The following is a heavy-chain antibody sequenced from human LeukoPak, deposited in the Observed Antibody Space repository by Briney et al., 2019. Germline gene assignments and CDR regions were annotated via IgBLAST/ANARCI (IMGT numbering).Heavy chain of an antibody. Sequence: GGSLRLSCAASGFTFSSYAMSWVRQAPGKGLEWVSAISGSGGSTYYADSVKGRFTISRDNSKNTLYLQMNSLRVEDTAVYYCARGEYSSSSWFDPWGQGTLVTVSS. CDR3: ARGEYSSSSWFDP. D-gene: IGHD6-6*01. J-gene: IGHJ5*02. V-gene: IGHV3-23*01. CDR2: ISGSGGST. CDR1: GFTFSSYA.